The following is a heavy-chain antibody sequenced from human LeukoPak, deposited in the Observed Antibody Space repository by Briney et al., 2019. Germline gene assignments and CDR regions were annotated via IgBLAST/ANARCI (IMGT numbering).Heavy chain of an antibody. Sequence: GGSLRLSCAASGLTVSDFWMRWVRQAPGKGLVWVALVKGDGRTTIYADSVKGRFTISRDNAKNTLYLQMNSLRADDSGVYYCATGHSYGYDYWGQGVLVTVSS. CDR3: ATGHSYGYDY. D-gene: IGHD5-18*01. J-gene: IGHJ4*02. CDR1: GLTVSDFW. CDR2: VKGDGRTT. V-gene: IGHV3-74*01.